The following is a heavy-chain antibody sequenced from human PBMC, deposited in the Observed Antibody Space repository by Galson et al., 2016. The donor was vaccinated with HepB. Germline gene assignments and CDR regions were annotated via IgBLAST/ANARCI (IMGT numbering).Heavy chain of an antibody. CDR1: GGSINSIIAY. D-gene: IGHD1-1*01. CDR2: IYYTGSA. V-gene: IGHV4-39*01. CDR3: ARHSRPGGTSGYYYGMDV. J-gene: IGHJ6*02. Sequence: ETLSLTCTVSGGSINSIIAYWGWIRQPPGKGLEWIGTIYYTGSASYSPSLKSRVTFSVEKSENQFALHLSSVTAADTAVYYWARHSRPGGTSGYYYGMDVWGQGTTVTVSS.